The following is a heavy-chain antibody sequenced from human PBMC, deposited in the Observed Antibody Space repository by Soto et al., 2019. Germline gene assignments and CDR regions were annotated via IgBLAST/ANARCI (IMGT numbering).Heavy chain of an antibody. Sequence: GASVKVSCKASGYTFTSYGISWVRQAPGQGLEWMGWISAYNGNTNYAQKLQGRVTMTTDTSTSTAYMELRSLRSDDTAVYYCARGSSGSPRNYYYYYGMDVCGQGTTVTVSS. J-gene: IGHJ6*02. D-gene: IGHD3-10*01. CDR3: ARGSSGSPRNYYYYYGMDV. CDR1: GYTFTSYG. CDR2: ISAYNGNT. V-gene: IGHV1-18*01.